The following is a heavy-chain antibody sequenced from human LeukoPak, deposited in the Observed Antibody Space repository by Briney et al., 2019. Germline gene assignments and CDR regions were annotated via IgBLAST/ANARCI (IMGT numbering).Heavy chain of an antibody. CDR1: GFTFSSYE. CDR2: ISSSAGTT. J-gene: IGHJ4*02. CDR3: ARQQQQLWYD. D-gene: IGHD5-18*01. V-gene: IGHV3-48*03. Sequence: PGGSLRLSCAASGFTFSSYEMNWVRQAPGKGLEWVSYISSSAGTTYYADSVKGRFTISRDNAKNSLYLQMNSLRAEDTAVYFCARQQQQLWYDWGQGPLVTVSS.